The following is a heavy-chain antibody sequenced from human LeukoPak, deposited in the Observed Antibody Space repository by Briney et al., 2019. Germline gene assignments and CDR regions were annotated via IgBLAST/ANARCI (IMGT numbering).Heavy chain of an antibody. V-gene: IGHV1-24*01. Sequence: ASVKVSCKVSGYTLTELSMHWVRQAPGKGLEWMGGFDPEDGETIYAQKLQGRVTMTEDTSTDTAYMELSSLRSEDTAVYYCATDGREAVAGPTDWHFDLWGRGTLVTVSS. J-gene: IGHJ2*01. CDR2: FDPEDGET. CDR1: GYTLTELS. CDR3: ATDGREAVAGPTDWHFDL. D-gene: IGHD6-19*01.